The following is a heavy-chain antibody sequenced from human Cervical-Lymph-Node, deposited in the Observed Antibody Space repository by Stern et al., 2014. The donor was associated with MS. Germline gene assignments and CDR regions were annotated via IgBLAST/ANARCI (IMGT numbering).Heavy chain of an antibody. CDR1: GGSFSGYY. V-gene: IGHV4-34*01. J-gene: IGHJ4*02. CDR2: INPSGST. CDR3: ARGARGYCSGGSCRRFDY. Sequence: QVQLQQWGAGLLKPSETLSLTCAVYGGSFSGYYWSWIRQPPGKGLEWIGEINPSGSTNYTPSLKSRVTISVDTSKTQFSLKLSSVTAADTAVYYCARGARGYCSGGSCRRFDYWGQGTLVTVSS. D-gene: IGHD2-15*01.